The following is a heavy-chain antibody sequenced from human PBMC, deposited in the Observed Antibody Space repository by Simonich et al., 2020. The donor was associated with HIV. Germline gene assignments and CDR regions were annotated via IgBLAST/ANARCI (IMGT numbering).Heavy chain of an antibody. J-gene: IGHJ4*02. V-gene: IGHV3-49*04. CDR2: IRSKIYGGTT. CDR1: GFTFSSYA. Sequence: VQLVESGGGVVQPGRSLRLSCAASGFTFSSYAMHWVRQAPGKGLEWVGFIRSKIYGGTTEYAASVKGRFSISRDDSRSIAYLQMNSLKTEDTAVYYCTRDDYFDYWGQGTLVTVSS. CDR3: TRDDYFDY.